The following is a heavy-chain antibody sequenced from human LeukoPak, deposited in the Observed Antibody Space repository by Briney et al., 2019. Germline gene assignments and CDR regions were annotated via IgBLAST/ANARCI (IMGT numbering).Heavy chain of an antibody. V-gene: IGHV4-39*01. CDR1: GVSISSSGNY. Sequence: SETLSLTCTVSGVSISSSGNYWGWTRQPPGKGLEWIGSIYYSGSTYYNPSLKSRVTISVDTSKNQLSLKLRVVTAADTAVYYCARHSESESYYGDDDAFDIWGQGTMVTVSS. CDR2: IYYSGST. J-gene: IGHJ3*02. CDR3: ARHSESESYYGDDDAFDI. D-gene: IGHD1-26*01.